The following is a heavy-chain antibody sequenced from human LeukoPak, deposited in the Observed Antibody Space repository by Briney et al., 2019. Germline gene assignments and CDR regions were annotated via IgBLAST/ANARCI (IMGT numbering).Heavy chain of an antibody. Sequence: GGSLRLSCAASGFTVNSYALSWVRQAPGKGLAGVSLIYSDGVTHYADSVKGRFTISRDNSKNTVYLQMNSLRDEDTAVYFCARDRAEGKTWVEFDPWGQGTLVTVSS. J-gene: IGHJ5*02. V-gene: IGHV3-66*02. CDR3: ARDRAEGKTWVEFDP. CDR2: IYSDGVT. CDR1: GFTVNSYA.